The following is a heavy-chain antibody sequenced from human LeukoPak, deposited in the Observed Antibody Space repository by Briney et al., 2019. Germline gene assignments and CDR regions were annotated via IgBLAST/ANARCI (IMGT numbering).Heavy chain of an antibody. J-gene: IGHJ4*02. CDR3: ARALHYYDSSGSPLYYFDY. CDR2: MNPNSGNT. CDR1: GYTFTSYD. D-gene: IGHD3-22*01. V-gene: IGHV1-8*01. Sequence: ASVTVSCTASGYTFTSYDINWVRQATGQGLEWMGWMNPNSGNTGYAQKFQGRVTMTRNTSISTAYMELSSLRSEDTAVYYCARALHYYDSSGSPLYYFDYWGQGTLVTVSS.